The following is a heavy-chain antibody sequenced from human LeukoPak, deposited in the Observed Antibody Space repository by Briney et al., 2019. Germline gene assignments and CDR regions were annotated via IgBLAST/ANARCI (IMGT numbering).Heavy chain of an antibody. CDR2: ISTSSTYI. Sequence: GVSLRLSGAASGFTFSTYSMNWVRPAPGKGLEWGSSISTSSTYIDNADSAKGRVTISRDNANNSLYLQMNSMRAEDTAVYYCERRETVLTLSSYYYGMDAWGPGTTVTVSS. V-gene: IGHV3-21*01. CDR1: GFTFSTYS. CDR3: ERRETVLTLSSYYYGMDA. D-gene: IGHD4-23*01. J-gene: IGHJ6*02.